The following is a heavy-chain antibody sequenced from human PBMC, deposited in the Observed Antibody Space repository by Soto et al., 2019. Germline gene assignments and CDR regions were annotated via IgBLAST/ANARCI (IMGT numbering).Heavy chain of an antibody. D-gene: IGHD3-22*01. CDR3: ARQIYDSDTGPNFQYYFDS. J-gene: IGHJ4*02. CDR2: IDPSDSQS. CDR1: GYSFAGYW. V-gene: IGHV5-10-1*01. Sequence: GESLKISCKGSGYSFAGYWITWVRQKPGKGLEWMGRIDPSDSQSYYSPSFRGHVTISATKSITTVFLQWSSLRASDTAMYYCARQIYDSDTGPNFQYYFDSWGQGTPVTVSS.